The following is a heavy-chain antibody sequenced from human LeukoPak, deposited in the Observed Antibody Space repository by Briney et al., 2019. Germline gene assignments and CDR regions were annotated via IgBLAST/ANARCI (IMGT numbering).Heavy chain of an antibody. Sequence: PGGSLRLSWAASGFTFSRYSMNWVRQAPGKGLEWVAVISYDGSNRYYADSVKGRFTISRDNSKNTLYLQMNSLRAEDTAVFYCARVGDSSGYYYYYYYYMDVWGKGTTVTVSS. J-gene: IGHJ6*03. V-gene: IGHV3-30-3*01. CDR1: GFTFSRYS. D-gene: IGHD3-22*01. CDR3: ARVGDSSGYYYYYYYYMDV. CDR2: ISYDGSNR.